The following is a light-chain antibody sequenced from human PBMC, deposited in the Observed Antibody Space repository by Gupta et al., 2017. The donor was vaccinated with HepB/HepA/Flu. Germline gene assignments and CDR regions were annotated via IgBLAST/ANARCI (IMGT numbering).Light chain of an antibody. CDR2: KAS. Sequence: DIQMTQSPSTLSASVGDRVTITCRASQSISSWLAWYQQKPGKAPKLLIYKASSLESGVPSRFSGSGSGTECTLTISSLQPDDFATYYCQQYNSYVWTFGQGTKVEIK. V-gene: IGKV1-5*03. J-gene: IGKJ1*01. CDR3: QQYNSYVWT. CDR1: QSISSW.